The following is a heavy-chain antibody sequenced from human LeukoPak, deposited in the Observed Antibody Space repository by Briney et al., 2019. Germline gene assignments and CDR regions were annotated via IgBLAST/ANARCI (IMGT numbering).Heavy chain of an antibody. Sequence: ASVKVSCKASGYTFTGYYMHWVRQAPGQGLEWMGWINPNSGGTNYAQKFQGRVTMTRDTSISTAYMELSRLRSDDTAVYYCARDREAARPNWFDPWGQGTLVTVSS. D-gene: IGHD6-6*01. CDR3: ARDREAARPNWFDP. CDR1: GYTFTGYY. CDR2: INPNSGGT. V-gene: IGHV1-2*02. J-gene: IGHJ5*02.